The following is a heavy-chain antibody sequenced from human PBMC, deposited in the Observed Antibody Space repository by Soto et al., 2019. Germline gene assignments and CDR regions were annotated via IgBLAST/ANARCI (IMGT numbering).Heavy chain of an antibody. CDR1: GGSISSYF. V-gene: IGHV4-59*12. Sequence: SETLSLTCTVSGGSISSYFWSWIRQPPGKGLEWIGYIYYTGSTNYNPSLKSRVTISVDTSKNQFSLQLSSVTAAATAVYYCARWWMYAPGFDPGGQGTLVPVSS. J-gene: IGHJ5*02. D-gene: IGHD2-8*01. CDR3: ARWWMYAPGFDP. CDR2: IYYTGST.